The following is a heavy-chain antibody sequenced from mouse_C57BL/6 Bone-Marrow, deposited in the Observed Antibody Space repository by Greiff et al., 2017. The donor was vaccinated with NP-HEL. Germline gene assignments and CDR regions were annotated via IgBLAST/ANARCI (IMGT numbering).Heavy chain of an antibody. V-gene: IGHV1-63*01. D-gene: IGHD1-1*01. CDR1: GYTFTNYW. CDR2: IYPGGGYT. J-gene: IGHJ3*01. Sequence: VKLMESGAELVRPGTSVKMSCKASGYTFTNYWIGWAKQRPGHGLEWIGDIYPGGGYTNYNEKFKGKATLTADKSSSTAYMQFSSLTSEDSAIYYCARLLRRGFAYWGQGTLVTVSA. CDR3: ARLLRRGFAY.